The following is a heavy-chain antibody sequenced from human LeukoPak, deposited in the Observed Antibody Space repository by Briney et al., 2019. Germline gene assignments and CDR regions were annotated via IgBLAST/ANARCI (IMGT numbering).Heavy chain of an antibody. Sequence: GSLRLSCAASGFTFSSYAMNWVRQAPGKGLEWVSGITGTGDSTYYADSVKGRFTISRGNSKKTLYLQMNSLRAEDTAVYHCANSGSSSGTGSAGYWGQGTLVTVPS. CDR2: ITGTGDST. CDR1: GFTFSSYA. J-gene: IGHJ4*02. CDR3: ANSGSSSGTGSAGY. D-gene: IGHD1-26*01. V-gene: IGHV3-23*01.